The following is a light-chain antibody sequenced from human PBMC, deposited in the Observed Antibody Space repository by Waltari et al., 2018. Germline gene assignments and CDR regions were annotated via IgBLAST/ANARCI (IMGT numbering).Light chain of an antibody. CDR3: SSYTSSSTWV. CDR1: SSDVGGYNY. V-gene: IGLV2-14*03. Sequence: QSALTQPASVSGSPGQSITISCTGTSSDVGGYNYVSWYQQHPGKVPKLMIYDVVNRPSGVSNRFSGSKSGNTASLTISGLQADDEADYYCSSYTSSSTWVFGGGTKLTVL. CDR2: DVV. J-gene: IGLJ3*02.